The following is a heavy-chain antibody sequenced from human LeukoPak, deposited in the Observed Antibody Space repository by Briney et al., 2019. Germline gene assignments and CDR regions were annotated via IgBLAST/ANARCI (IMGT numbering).Heavy chain of an antibody. V-gene: IGHV4-39*01. Sequence: LRLSCAASGFTFSTYDMHWVRQVPGKGLEWIGSIYYSGSTYYNPSLKSRVTISVDTSKNQFSLKLSSVTAADTAVYYCARRSPNDSSGYYSYWFDPWGQGTLVTVSS. CDR2: IYYSGST. J-gene: IGHJ5*02. CDR1: GFTFSTYD. CDR3: ARRSPNDSSGYYSYWFDP. D-gene: IGHD3-22*01.